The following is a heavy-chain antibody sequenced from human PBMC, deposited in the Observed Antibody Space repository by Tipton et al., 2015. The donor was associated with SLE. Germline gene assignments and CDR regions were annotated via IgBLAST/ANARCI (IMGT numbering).Heavy chain of an antibody. J-gene: IGHJ4*02. CDR3: AKGYCSTSSCPD. V-gene: IGHV4-59*11. Sequence: TLSLTCTVSGDSINSHYWSWIRQPPGKGLEWIGYINYSGTTNYNPPLKSRVTISIDMSKNQFSLNLNSVTAADTAVYYCAKGYCSTSSCPDWGQGTLVTVSS. CDR1: GDSINSHY. CDR2: INYSGTT. D-gene: IGHD2-2*01.